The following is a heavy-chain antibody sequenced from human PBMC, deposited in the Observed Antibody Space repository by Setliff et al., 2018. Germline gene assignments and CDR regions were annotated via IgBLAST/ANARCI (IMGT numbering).Heavy chain of an antibody. V-gene: IGHV3-48*03. Sequence: GESLKISCAASGFTFSSYEMHWVRQAPGKGLEWVSYISSSGSTIYYADSVKGRFTISRDNANNSMSLQMNSPRAEDTAVYYCATYKRSSSFEYWGQGSLVTVSS. J-gene: IGHJ4*02. CDR3: ATYKRSSSFEY. D-gene: IGHD6-6*01. CDR1: GFTFSSYE. CDR2: ISSSGSTI.